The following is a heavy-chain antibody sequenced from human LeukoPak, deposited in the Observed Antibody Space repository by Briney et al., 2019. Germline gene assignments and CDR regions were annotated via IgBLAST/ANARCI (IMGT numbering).Heavy chain of an antibody. CDR1: GGTFISYA. V-gene: IGHV1-69*04. CDR3: ASKKSSH. CDR2: IIPIFGIA. Sequence: ASVKVSCKASGGTFISYAISWVRQAPGQGLEWMGRIIPIFGIANYAQKFQGRVTITADKSTSTAYMELSSLRSEDTAVYYCASKKSSHWGQGTLVTVSS. J-gene: IGHJ4*02.